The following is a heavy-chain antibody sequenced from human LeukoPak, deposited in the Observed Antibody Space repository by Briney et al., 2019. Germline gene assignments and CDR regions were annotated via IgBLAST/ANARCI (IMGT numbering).Heavy chain of an antibody. CDR3: AKGVLGWFDP. D-gene: IGHD3-16*01. CDR1: GFSFSSYA. V-gene: IGHV3-23*01. CDR2: ISGSGGST. Sequence: PGGSLRLSCAASGFSFSSYAMSWVRQAPGKGLEWVSAISGSGGSTYYADSVKGRFIISRDNSKNTLYLQMNSLRAEDTAVYYCAKGVLGWFDPWGQGTLVTVSS. J-gene: IGHJ5*02.